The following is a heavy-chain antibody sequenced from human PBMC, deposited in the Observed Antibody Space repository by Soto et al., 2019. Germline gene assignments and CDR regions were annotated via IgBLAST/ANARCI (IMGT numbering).Heavy chain of an antibody. CDR1: GGSISSGDYY. Sequence: SETLSLTCTVSGGSISSGDYYWSWIRQPPGKGLEWIGYIYYSGSTYYNPSLKSRVTISVDTSKNQFSLKLSSVTAADTAVYYCAREDLCSGYRRVGWFDPWGQGTLVTVSS. CDR3: AREDLCSGYRRVGWFDP. D-gene: IGHD3-3*01. V-gene: IGHV4-30-4*01. J-gene: IGHJ5*02. CDR2: IYYSGST.